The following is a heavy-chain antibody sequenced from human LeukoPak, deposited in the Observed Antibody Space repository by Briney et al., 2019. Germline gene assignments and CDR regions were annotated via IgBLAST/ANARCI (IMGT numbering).Heavy chain of an antibody. CDR3: AKDWITMVRGVFDY. CDR2: ISYDGSNK. Sequence: GGSLRRSCAASGFTFSSYGMHWVRQAPGKGLEWVAVISYDGSNKYYADSVKGRFTISRDNSKNTLYLQMNSLRAEDTAVYYCAKDWITMVRGVFDYWGQGTLVTVSS. CDR1: GFTFSSYG. V-gene: IGHV3-30*18. J-gene: IGHJ4*02. D-gene: IGHD3-10*01.